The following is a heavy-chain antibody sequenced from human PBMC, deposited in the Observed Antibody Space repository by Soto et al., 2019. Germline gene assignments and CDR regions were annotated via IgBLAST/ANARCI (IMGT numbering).Heavy chain of an antibody. J-gene: IGHJ2*01. CDR1: GFSLSTSGVG. Sequence: SGPTLVNPTQTVTLTCTFSGFSLSTSGVGVGWIRQPPGKALERLALIYWDDDKRYSPSLKSRLTITKDTSKNQVVLTMTNMDPVDTATYYCARVLTPNCARASGSFDLWGRGTLVTVSS. V-gene: IGHV2-5*02. CDR2: IYWDDDK. CDR3: ARVLTPNCARASGSFDL. D-gene: IGHD1-1*01.